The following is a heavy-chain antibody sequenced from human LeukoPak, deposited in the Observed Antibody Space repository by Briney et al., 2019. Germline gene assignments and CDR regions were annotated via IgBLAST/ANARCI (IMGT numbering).Heavy chain of an antibody. CDR1: GFTVSSNY. V-gene: IGHV3-66*01. J-gene: IGHJ6*02. CDR3: ARDSVPPPTTVIRSFYYYYGMDV. Sequence: GGSLRLSCAASGFTVSSNYMSWVRQAPGKGLEWVSVIYSGGSTYYADSVKGRSTISRDSSKNTLYLQMNSLRAEDTAVYYCARDSVPPPTTVIRSFYYYYGMDVWGQGTTVTVSS. D-gene: IGHD4-11*01. CDR2: IYSGGST.